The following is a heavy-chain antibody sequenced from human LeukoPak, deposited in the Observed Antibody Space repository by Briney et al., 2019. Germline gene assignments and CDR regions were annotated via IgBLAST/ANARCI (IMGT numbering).Heavy chain of an antibody. CDR3: ARNGSKVGAAGPVGGYFDY. CDR1: GGSISRYY. Sequence: SETLSLTCTVSGGSISRYYWSWIRQPPGKGLEWIGSIFNSGSTYYNPSLKSRVTISVDTSKKQFSLKANSVTAADTAVYYCARNGSKVGAAGPVGGYFDYWGRGTLVTVSS. CDR2: IFNSGST. J-gene: IGHJ4*02. D-gene: IGHD1-26*01. V-gene: IGHV4-39*01.